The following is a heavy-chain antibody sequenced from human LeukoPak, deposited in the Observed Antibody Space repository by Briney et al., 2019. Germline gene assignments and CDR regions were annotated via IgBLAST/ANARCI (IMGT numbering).Heavy chain of an antibody. CDR2: ISGSGGST. V-gene: IGHV3-23*01. CDR3: AKDPLDCSSPSCYAPMDY. CDR1: GFTFSSYA. D-gene: IGHD2-2*01. J-gene: IGHJ4*02. Sequence: GGSLRLSCAASGFTFSSYAMSWVRQAPGRGLEGVSAISGSGGSTYYADSVKGRFTISRDNSKNTLYLQMNSLRAEDTAVYYCAKDPLDCSSPSCYAPMDYWGQGTLVTVSS.